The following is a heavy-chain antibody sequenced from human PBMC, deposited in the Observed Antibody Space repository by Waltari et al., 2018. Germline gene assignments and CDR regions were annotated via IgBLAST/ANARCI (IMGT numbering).Heavy chain of an antibody. V-gene: IGHV4-61*02. CDR3: ARDEVDTIFGVVIEDAFDI. CDR1: GGSISSGSYY. J-gene: IGHJ3*02. CDR2: IYTSGRT. Sequence: QVQLQESGPGLVKPSQTLSLTCTVSGGSISSGSYYCSWIRQPAGTGLEWIGRIYTSGRTNYNPSLKSRVTISVDTSKNQFSLKLSSVTAADTAVYYCARDEVDTIFGVVIEDAFDIWGQGTMVTVSS. D-gene: IGHD3-3*01.